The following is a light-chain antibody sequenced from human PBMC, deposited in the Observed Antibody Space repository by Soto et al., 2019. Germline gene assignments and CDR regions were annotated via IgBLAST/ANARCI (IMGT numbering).Light chain of an antibody. J-gene: IGKJ1*01. Sequence: EIVLTQSPGTLSLSPGERATLSCRASQSVSSSYLAWYQQKPGQAPRRLIYEAASRATGIPGRFSGSGSGTDFTLTISRLEPEDFAVYYCQQYVSSPWTFGQGTKVDIK. V-gene: IGKV3-20*01. CDR1: QSVSSSY. CDR2: EAA. CDR3: QQYVSSPWT.